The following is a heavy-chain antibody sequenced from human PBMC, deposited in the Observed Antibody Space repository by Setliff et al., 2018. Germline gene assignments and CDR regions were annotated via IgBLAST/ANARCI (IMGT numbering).Heavy chain of an antibody. CDR3: ARRGNGGTLDV. D-gene: IGHD2-8*01. CDR2: IYAGDSDT. CDR1: GYTFSNYW. J-gene: IGHJ6*04. Sequence: GESLKISCKGSGYTFSNYWVGWVRQMPGKGLEWMGVIYAGDSDTRYSPSFQGQVTFSADKSISTAYLQWSTLKASDTAMYYCARRGNGGTLDVWGKGSTVTISS. V-gene: IGHV5-51*01.